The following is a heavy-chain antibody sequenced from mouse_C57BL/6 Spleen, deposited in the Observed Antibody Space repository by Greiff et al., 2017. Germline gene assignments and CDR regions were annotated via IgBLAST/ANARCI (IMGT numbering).Heavy chain of an antibody. V-gene: IGHV1-55*01. D-gene: IGHD2-4*01. CDR2: IYPGSGST. Sequence: VQLQQPGAELVKPGASVKMSCKASGYTFTSYWITWVKQRPGQGLEWIGDIYPGSGSTNYNEKFKSKATLTVDTSSSTAYMQLSSLTSEDSAVYYCARSGYDYDVYAMDYWGQGTSVTVSS. CDR1: GYTFTSYW. CDR3: ARSGYDYDVYAMDY. J-gene: IGHJ4*01.